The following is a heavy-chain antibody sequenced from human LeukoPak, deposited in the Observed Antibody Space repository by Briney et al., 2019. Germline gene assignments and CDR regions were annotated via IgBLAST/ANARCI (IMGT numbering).Heavy chain of an antibody. D-gene: IGHD2-15*01. V-gene: IGHV4-59*01. Sequence: SETLSLTCTVSGASISSYYWSWIRQPPGKGLEWIASRHYRGTTNYNPSLESRVTISVDTSRKQFSLKLSSVTAADTAVYYCARDARYCSGGSCYVAFDIWGHGTMVTVSS. CDR1: GASISSYY. CDR2: RHYRGTT. J-gene: IGHJ3*02. CDR3: ARDARYCSGGSCYVAFDI.